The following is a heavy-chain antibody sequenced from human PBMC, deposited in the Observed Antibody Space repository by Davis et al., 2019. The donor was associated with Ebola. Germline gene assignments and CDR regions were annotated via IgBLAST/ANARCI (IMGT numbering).Heavy chain of an antibody. V-gene: IGHV4-39*07. CDR2: IYRDGST. CDR3: VRDAVGATENYFDY. J-gene: IGHJ4*02. Sequence: SETLSLTCTVSGGSISSGDYYWSWIRQPPGKGLEWIGEIYRDGSTNYNPSLKSRVTLSVDKSKNQLSLKLNSVTAADTAMYYCVRDAVGATENYFDYWGQGTLVTVSS. CDR1: GGSISSGDYY. D-gene: IGHD1-26*01.